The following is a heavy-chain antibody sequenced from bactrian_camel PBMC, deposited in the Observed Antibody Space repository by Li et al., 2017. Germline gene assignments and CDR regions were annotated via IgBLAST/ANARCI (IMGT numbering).Heavy chain of an antibody. CDR1: ELTFSGYC. J-gene: IGHJ4*01. V-gene: IGHV3-2*01. D-gene: IGHD3*01. CDR3: AADDGCITQRLWQMNYNY. Sequence: HVQLVESGGGPMQAGGSLRLSCSHSELTFSGYCMGWVRQAPGKDREGVATIDSHANTRYAASVKGRFTVSKDNSKNTLCLQMNNLKPEDTAMYYCAADDGCITQRLWQMNYNYWGQGTQVTVS. CDR2: IDSHANT.